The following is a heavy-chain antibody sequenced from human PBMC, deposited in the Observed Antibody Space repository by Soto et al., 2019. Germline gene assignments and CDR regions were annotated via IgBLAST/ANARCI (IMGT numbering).Heavy chain of an antibody. V-gene: IGHV1-69*13. CDR1: GGTFSSYA. D-gene: IGHD3-22*01. CDR2: IIPIFGTA. CDR3: ARVSSGYLGAFDI. Sequence: VASVKVSCKASGGTFSSYAISWVRQAPGQGLEWMGGIIPIFGTANYAQKFQGRVTITADESTSTAYMELSSLRPEDTAVYYCARVSSGYLGAFDIWGQGTMVT. J-gene: IGHJ3*02.